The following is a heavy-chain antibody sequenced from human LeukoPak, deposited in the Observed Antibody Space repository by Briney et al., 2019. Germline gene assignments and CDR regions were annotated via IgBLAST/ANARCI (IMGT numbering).Heavy chain of an antibody. CDR2: IYTSGST. J-gene: IGHJ4*02. CDR3: ARLPVEVATMFDY. CDR1: GGSISSYY. V-gene: IGHV4-4*09. Sequence: PSETLSLTCTVSGGSISSYYWSWIRQPPGKGLEWIGYIYTSGSTNYNPSLKSRVTISVDTSKNQFSLKLSSVTAADTAVYYCARLPVEVATMFDYWGQGTLVTVSS. D-gene: IGHD5-24*01.